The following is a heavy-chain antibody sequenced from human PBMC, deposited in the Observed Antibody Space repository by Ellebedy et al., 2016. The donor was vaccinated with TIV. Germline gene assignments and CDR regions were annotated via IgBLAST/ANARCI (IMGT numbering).Heavy chain of an antibody. CDR3: ARDTGDTAMGTGGMDV. CDR2: IYYSGST. D-gene: IGHD5-18*01. Sequence: SETLSLXXTVSGGSISSSSYYWGWIRQPPGKGLEWIGSIYYSGSTYYNPSLKSRVTISVDTSKNQFSLKLSSVTAADTAVYYCARDTGDTAMGTGGMDVWGQGTTVTVSS. CDR1: GGSISSSSYY. J-gene: IGHJ6*02. V-gene: IGHV4-39*07.